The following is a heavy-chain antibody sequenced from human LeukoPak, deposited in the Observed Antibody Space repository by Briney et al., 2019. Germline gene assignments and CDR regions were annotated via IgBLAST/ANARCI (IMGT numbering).Heavy chain of an antibody. D-gene: IGHD5-18*01. J-gene: IGHJ4*02. CDR1: GFKFSNHG. CDR2: ISSSSSFI. V-gene: IGHV3-21*01. Sequence: PGGSLRLSCAASGFKFSNHGMNWVRQAPGKGLEWVSSISSSSSFIYYADSVKGRFTISRDNAKNSLYLQMNSLRVEDTAVYYCARGDRGYSYGYSFFDNWGQGTLVTDSS. CDR3: ARGDRGYSYGYSFFDN.